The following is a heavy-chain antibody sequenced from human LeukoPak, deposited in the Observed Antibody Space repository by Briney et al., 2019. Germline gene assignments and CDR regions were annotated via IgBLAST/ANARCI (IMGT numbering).Heavy chain of an antibody. Sequence: ASVKVSCKASGYTFTSYAMNWVRQAPGQRLEWMGWINTNTGNPTYAQGFTGRFVFSLDTSVSTAYLQISSLKAEDTAVYYCARPYCSSTSCYGMDVWGQGTTVTVSS. CDR1: GYTFTSYA. CDR3: ARPYCSSTSCYGMDV. CDR2: INTNTGNP. V-gene: IGHV7-4-1*02. J-gene: IGHJ6*02. D-gene: IGHD2-2*01.